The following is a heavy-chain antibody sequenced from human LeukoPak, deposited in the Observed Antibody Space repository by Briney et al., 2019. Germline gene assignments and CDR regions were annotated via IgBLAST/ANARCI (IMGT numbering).Heavy chain of an antibody. Sequence: GGSLRLSCEASAFTFSSYLMSWVRQAPGKGLERVANIKEDGSEINYVDSVKGRFTISRDNAKNSLFLQMNSLRVEDTAVYYCARDRGYSSFDYWGQGTLVTVSS. CDR3: ARDRGYSSFDY. J-gene: IGHJ4*02. CDR2: IKEDGSEI. D-gene: IGHD4-23*01. CDR1: AFTFSSYL. V-gene: IGHV3-7*01.